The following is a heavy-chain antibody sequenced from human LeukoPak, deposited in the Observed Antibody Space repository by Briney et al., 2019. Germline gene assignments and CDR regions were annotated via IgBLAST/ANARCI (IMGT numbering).Heavy chain of an antibody. Sequence: GGSLRLSCAASGFTFSSYSMNWVRQAPGKGLEWVSSISSSSSYIYYADSVKGRFTISRDNAKNSLYLQMNSLRAEDTALYYCAKEGGWFDYDYWGQGTLVTVSS. V-gene: IGHV3-21*04. CDR1: GFTFSSYS. D-gene: IGHD6-19*01. J-gene: IGHJ4*02. CDR3: AKEGGWFDYDY. CDR2: ISSSSSYI.